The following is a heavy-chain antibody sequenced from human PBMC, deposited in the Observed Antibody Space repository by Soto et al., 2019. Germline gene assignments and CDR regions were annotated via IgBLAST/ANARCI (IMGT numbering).Heavy chain of an antibody. CDR1: GGSFSGYY. Sequence: SETLSLTCAVYGGSFSGYYWSWIRQPPGKGLEWIGEINHSGSTNYNPSLKSRVTISVDTSKNQFSLKLSSVTAADTAVYYCARGPLLELAKPESFDYWGQGTLVTVSS. D-gene: IGHD2-8*02. CDR2: INHSGST. V-gene: IGHV4-34*01. J-gene: IGHJ4*02. CDR3: ARGPLLELAKPESFDY.